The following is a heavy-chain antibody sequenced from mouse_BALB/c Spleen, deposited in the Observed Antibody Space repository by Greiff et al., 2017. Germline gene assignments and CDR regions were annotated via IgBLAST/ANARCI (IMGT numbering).Heavy chain of an antibody. CDR2: IDPANGNT. CDR3: ARWYYGSSSYAMDY. D-gene: IGHD1-1*01. CDR1: GFNIKDTY. V-gene: IGHV14-3*02. Sequence: VQLQQPGAELVKPGASVKLSCTASGFNIKDTYMHWVKQRPEQGLEWIGRIDPANGNTKYDPKFQGKATITADKSSSTAYMQLSRLTSEDSAVYFCARWYYGSSSYAMDYWGQGTSVTVSS. J-gene: IGHJ4*01.